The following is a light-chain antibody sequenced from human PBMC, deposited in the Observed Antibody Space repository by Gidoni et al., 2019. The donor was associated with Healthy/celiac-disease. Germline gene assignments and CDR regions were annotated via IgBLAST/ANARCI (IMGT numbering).Light chain of an antibody. CDR3: QQYYSTSCS. CDR1: PSVLYSSNNKNY. Sequence: DIVMTQSPDSMAGSLGERATINCKSSPSVLYSSNNKNYLAWYQQKPGQPPKLLIYWASTRESGVPDRFSGSGSGTDFTLTISSLQAEDVAVYYCQQYYSTSCSFXQXTKLEIK. CDR2: WAS. J-gene: IGKJ2*04. V-gene: IGKV4-1*01.